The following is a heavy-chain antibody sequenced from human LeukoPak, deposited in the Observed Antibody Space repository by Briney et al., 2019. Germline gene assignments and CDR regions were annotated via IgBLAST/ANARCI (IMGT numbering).Heavy chain of an antibody. CDR1: GFTVSSNY. J-gene: IGHJ3*02. Sequence: GGSLRLSCAASGFTVSSNYMSWVRQAPGKGLEWVSVIYSGGSTYYADSVKGRFTISRDNSKNTLYLQMNSLRAEDTAVYYCARVRYYYDSSGYYAHIPGGAFDIWGQGTMVTVSS. D-gene: IGHD3-22*01. CDR2: IYSGGST. V-gene: IGHV3-66*01. CDR3: ARVRYYYDSSGYYAHIPGGAFDI.